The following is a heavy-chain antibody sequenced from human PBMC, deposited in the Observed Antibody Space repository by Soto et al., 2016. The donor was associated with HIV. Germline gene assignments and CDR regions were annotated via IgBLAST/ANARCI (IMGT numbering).Heavy chain of an antibody. V-gene: IGHV3-23*01. D-gene: IGHD3-22*01. Sequence: EVQLLESGGGLVQPGGSLRLSCAASGFTFSSYAMSWVRQAPGKGLEWVSYISGSSANTYYADSVKGRFTISRDNSNNTLYLQVNSLRAEDTAIYYCAKEIDSSGYYYFDYWGQGALVTVSS. CDR1: GFTFSSYA. J-gene: IGHJ4*02. CDR2: ISGSSANT. CDR3: AKEIDSSGYYYFDY.